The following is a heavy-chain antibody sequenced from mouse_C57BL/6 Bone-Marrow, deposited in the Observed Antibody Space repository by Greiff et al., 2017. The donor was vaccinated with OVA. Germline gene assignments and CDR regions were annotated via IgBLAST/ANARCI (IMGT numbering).Heavy chain of an antibody. CDR2: IDPENGDT. V-gene: IGHV14-4*01. D-gene: IGHD1-1*01. CDR1: GFNIKDDY. CDR3: TPGSTWFAY. J-gene: IGHJ3*01. Sequence: EVQLVESGAELVRPGASVKLSCTASGFNIKDDYMHWVQQRPEQGLEWIGWIDPENGDTEYASKFQGKATITADTSSNTAYLQLSSLTSEDTAVYYCTPGSTWFAYWGQGTLVTVSA.